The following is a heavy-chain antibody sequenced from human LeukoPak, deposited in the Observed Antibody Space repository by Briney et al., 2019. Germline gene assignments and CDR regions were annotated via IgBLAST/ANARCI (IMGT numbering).Heavy chain of an antibody. V-gene: IGHV4-39*07. CDR2: IYYSGST. J-gene: IGHJ4*02. CDR1: GGSISSSSYY. CDR3: ASLPTMVRGVLYYFDY. D-gene: IGHD3-10*01. Sequence: SETLSLTCTVSGGSISSSSYYWGWIRQPPGKGLEWIGSIYYSGSTYYNPSLKSRVSISVDTSKNQFSLKLSSVTAADTAVYYCASLPTMVRGVLYYFDYWGQGTLVTVSS.